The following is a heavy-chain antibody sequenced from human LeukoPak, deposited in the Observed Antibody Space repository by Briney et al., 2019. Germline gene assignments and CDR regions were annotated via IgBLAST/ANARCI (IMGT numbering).Heavy chain of an antibody. V-gene: IGHV5-51*01. CDR2: IYPGDSDT. CDR1: GYSFTNYW. CDR3: ARLSAGFPPEY. Sequence: GESLKISCKGSGYSFTNYWIGWVRQMPGKGLEWRGSIYPGDSDTRYSPSFQGQVTISADKSISTAYLQWSSLKASDTSMYYCARLSAGFPPEYWGQGTLVTVSS. J-gene: IGHJ4*02.